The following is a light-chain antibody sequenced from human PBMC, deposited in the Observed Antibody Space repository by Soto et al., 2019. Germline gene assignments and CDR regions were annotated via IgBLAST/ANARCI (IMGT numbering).Light chain of an antibody. CDR3: SSYAGSSNVV. J-gene: IGLJ2*01. CDR2: EVS. Sequence: QSALTQPPSASGSPGQSVTMSCTGTSSDVGGYKYVSWYQQHPGKAPKLMIYEVSKRPSGVPDRFSGSKSGSTASLTVSGLQAEDEADYYCSSYAGSSNVVFGGGTKLTVL. V-gene: IGLV2-8*01. CDR1: SSDVGGYKY.